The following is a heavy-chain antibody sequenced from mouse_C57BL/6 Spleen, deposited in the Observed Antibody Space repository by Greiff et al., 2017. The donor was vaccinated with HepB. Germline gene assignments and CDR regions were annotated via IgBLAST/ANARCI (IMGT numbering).Heavy chain of an antibody. V-gene: IGHV1-26*01. Sequence: EVQLQQSGPELVKPGASVKISCKASGYTFTDYYMNWVKQSHGKSLEWIGDINPNNGGTSYNQKFKGKATLTVDKSSSTAYMELRSLTSEDSAVYYCARFPRCYGSRGYYARDYWGQGTSVTVSS. J-gene: IGHJ4*01. CDR3: ARFPRCYGSRGYYARDY. CDR2: INPNNGGT. D-gene: IGHD1-1*01. CDR1: GYTFTDYY.